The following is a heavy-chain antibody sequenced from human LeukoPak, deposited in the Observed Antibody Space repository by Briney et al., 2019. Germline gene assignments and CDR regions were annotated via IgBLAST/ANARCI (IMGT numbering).Heavy chain of an antibody. V-gene: IGHV5-51*01. CDR1: GYSFTSCW. Sequence: GESLKISCKGSGYSFTSCWIGWVRQMPGKGLEWMGIIYPGDSDTRYSPSFQGQVTISADKSISTAYLQWSSLKASDTAMYYCARLRFLGPVEGFAWFDPWGQGTLVTVSS. J-gene: IGHJ5*02. CDR2: IYPGDSDT. D-gene: IGHD3-3*01. CDR3: ARLRFLGPVEGFAWFDP.